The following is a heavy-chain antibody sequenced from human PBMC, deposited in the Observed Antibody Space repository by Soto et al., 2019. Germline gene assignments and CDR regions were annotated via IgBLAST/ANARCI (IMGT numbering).Heavy chain of an antibody. J-gene: IGHJ5*02. D-gene: IGHD3-10*01. Sequence: ASVKVSCKASGYTFTSYDINWVRQATGQGLEWMGWMNPNSGNTGYAQKFQGRVTMTRNMSISTAYMELSSLRSEDTAVYYCAADRSMVRGVPPYNWFDPWGQGTPVTVSS. CDR1: GYTFTSYD. V-gene: IGHV1-8*01. CDR2: MNPNSGNT. CDR3: AADRSMVRGVPPYNWFDP.